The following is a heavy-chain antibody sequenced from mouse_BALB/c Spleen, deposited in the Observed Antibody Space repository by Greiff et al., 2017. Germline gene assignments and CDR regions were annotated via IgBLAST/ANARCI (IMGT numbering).Heavy chain of an antibody. CDR2: ISSGGSYT. CDR1: GFTFSSYA. Sequence: EVMLVGSGGGLVKPGGSLKLSCAASGFTFSSYAMSWVRQSPEKRLEWVAEISSGGSYTYYPDTVTGRFTISRDNAKNTLYLEMSSLRSEDTAMYYCAREGSSGYGAYWGQGTLVTVSA. D-gene: IGHD3-1*01. J-gene: IGHJ3*01. CDR3: AREGSSGYGAY. V-gene: IGHV5-9-4*01.